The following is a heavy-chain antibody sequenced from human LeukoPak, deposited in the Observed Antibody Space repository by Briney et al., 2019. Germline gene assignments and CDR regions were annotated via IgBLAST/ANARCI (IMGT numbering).Heavy chain of an antibody. CDR1: GFTFSSYA. CDR2: ISGSNDNT. Sequence: GGSLRLSCAASGFTFSSYAMSWVRQAPGKGLEWVSSISGSNDNTYYADSVKDRFTISRDNSKNTLSLQMNSLRAEDTAVYYCARGTSGGYFDYWGQGTLVTVSS. V-gene: IGHV3-23*01. J-gene: IGHJ4*02. D-gene: IGHD1-26*01. CDR3: ARGTSGGYFDY.